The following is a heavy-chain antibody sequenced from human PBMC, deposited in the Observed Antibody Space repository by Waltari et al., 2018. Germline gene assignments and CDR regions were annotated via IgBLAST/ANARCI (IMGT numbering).Heavy chain of an antibody. CDR3: AREGATGTYDY. D-gene: IGHD1-26*01. J-gene: IGHJ4*02. V-gene: IGHV3-30*01. CDR1: GFTFRTYA. CDR2: ISYDGSNK. Sequence: QVQLVESGGGVVQPGRSLRLSCAASGFTFRTYAMPGVRQAPGKGLEWVAVISYDGSNKYYADSVKGRFTISRDNSKNTLYLQMNSLRAEDTAVYYCAREGATGTYDYWGQGTLVTVSS.